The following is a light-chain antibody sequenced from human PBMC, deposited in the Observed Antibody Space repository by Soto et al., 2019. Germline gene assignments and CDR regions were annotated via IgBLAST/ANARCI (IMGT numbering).Light chain of an antibody. V-gene: IGLV2-14*03. CDR1: SRDVGGYNY. CDR3: NSYTSSTTRV. Sequence: QSALTQPASVSGSPGPSITISCTGTSRDVGGYNYVSWYQQHPGKAPRLIIYDVSNRPSGVSSRFSGSKSGNTASLTISGLQAEDEAEYFCNSYTSSTTRVFGTGTKLTVL. CDR2: DVS. J-gene: IGLJ1*01.